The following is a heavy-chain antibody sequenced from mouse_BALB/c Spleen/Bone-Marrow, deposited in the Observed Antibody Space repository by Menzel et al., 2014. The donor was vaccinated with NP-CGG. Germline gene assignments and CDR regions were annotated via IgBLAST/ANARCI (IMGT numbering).Heavy chain of an antibody. V-gene: IGHV14-3*02. Sequence: EVQLQESGAELVQPGASVKLSCTASGFNIKDTYMHWMKQSPEQGLEWIGRIDPANGNTKYDPKFQGKATITADTSSNTAYLQISSLTAEDTADYYCALYYDYDVGYWGQGTTLTVSS. CDR1: GFNIKDTY. CDR3: ALYYDYDVGY. J-gene: IGHJ2*01. D-gene: IGHD2-4*01. CDR2: IDPANGNT.